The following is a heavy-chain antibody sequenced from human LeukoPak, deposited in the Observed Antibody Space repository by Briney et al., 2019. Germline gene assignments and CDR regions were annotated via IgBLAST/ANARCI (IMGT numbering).Heavy chain of an antibody. V-gene: IGHV3-20*04. CDR1: GFMFADHG. Sequence: GSLRLSCAASGFMFADHGMTWVRQVPGKGLEWVSGINWNGGSTGYVDSVKGRFTISRDNAKNVLFLQMNNLRPEDTAFYYWARGEWDLRDWGQGTLVIVSS. CDR2: INWNGGST. J-gene: IGHJ4*02. CDR3: ARGEWDLRD. D-gene: IGHD1-26*01.